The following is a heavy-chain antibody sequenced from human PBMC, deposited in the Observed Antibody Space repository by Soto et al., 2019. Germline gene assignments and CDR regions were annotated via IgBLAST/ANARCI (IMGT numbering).Heavy chain of an antibody. Sequence: EVQLVESGGGLVQPGGSLRLSCEASGFNFSSYDMHWVRQATGKGLEWVSVIGTAGDTFYTGSVKGRLTISRENGKNSLYLQMNSLRARDTAVYYCARAGQGASCSGGSCYLGASDIWGQGTMVTVSS. V-gene: IGHV3-13*01. D-gene: IGHD2-15*01. CDR3: ARAGQGASCSGGSCYLGASDI. J-gene: IGHJ3*02. CDR1: GFNFSSYD. CDR2: IGTAGDT.